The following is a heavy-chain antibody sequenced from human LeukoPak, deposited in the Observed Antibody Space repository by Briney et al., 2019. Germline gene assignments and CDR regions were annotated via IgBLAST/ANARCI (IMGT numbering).Heavy chain of an antibody. CDR3: ARDGSARTVSFDY. CDR1: GFFFSNYW. CDR2: ISYDGSNK. D-gene: IGHD4-17*01. J-gene: IGHJ4*02. Sequence: PGGSLRLSCAASGFFFSNYWMHWVRQAPGKGLEWVAVISYDGSNKYYADSVKGRFTISRDNSKNTLYLQMNSLRAEDTAVYYCARDGSARTVSFDYWGQGTLVTVSS. V-gene: IGHV3-30*03.